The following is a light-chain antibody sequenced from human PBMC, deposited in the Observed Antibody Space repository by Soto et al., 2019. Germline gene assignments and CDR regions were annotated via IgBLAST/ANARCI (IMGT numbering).Light chain of an antibody. CDR1: SSNIGTYD. CDR2: GNS. CDR3: QSYDSSLSGYV. Sequence: QSVLTQPPSVSGAPGQRVTISCTGSSSNIGTYDVHWYRQLPGTAPKLLISGNSNRPSGVPDRFSGSKSGTSASLAITGLQAEDEADYYCQSYDSSLSGYVFGTGTKLTVL. V-gene: IGLV1-40*01. J-gene: IGLJ1*01.